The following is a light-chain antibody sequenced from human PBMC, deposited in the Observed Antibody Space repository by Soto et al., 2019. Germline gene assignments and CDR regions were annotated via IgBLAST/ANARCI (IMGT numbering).Light chain of an antibody. CDR1: QNVYINS. Sequence: EVVLTQSPGTLSLSPGESATLSCRASQNVYINSLAWYQQKPGQPPRLLIYGASTRAATIPDRFSGSGSGADFALSIDGLEPEDFAIYYCQQYGDSPLTFGPGTRVD. CDR3: QQYGDSPLT. CDR2: GAS. J-gene: IGKJ3*01. V-gene: IGKV3-20*01.